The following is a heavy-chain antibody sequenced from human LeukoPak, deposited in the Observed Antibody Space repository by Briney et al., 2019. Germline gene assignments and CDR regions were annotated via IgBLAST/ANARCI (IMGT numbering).Heavy chain of an antibody. J-gene: IGHJ4*02. V-gene: IGHV4-30-4*01. CDR1: GGSISGGGYY. CDR2: IYYSWST. D-gene: IGHD3-22*01. CDR3: DSDSSGYYCDY. Sequence: PSQTLPLTCTVSGGSISGGGYYWSWIHQPPGKGLEWIGYIYYSWSTYYNPSLKGRVTISVDTSKNQFSLKLSSVTAADTAVYYCDSDSSGYYCDYGGQGTLVTVS.